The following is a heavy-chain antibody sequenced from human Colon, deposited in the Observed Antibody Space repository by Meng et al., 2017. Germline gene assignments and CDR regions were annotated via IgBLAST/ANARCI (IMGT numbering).Heavy chain of an antibody. J-gene: IGHJ4*02. CDR3: ARSRTTVTTKYYFDY. CDR1: EFNLSDYY. Sequence: FQLVGSGGCLIRPGGSLSLSCDSSEFNLSDYYTTWIRQAPGKGLEWVSYISSRGRATYYADSVKGRFTISRDNAKNSLYLQMNSLRAEDTAVYYCARSRTTVTTKYYFDYWGQGNLVTVSS. D-gene: IGHD4-17*01. V-gene: IGHV3-11*01. CDR2: ISSRGRAT.